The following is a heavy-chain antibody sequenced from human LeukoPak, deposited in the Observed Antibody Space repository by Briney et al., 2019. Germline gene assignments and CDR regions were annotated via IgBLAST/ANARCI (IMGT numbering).Heavy chain of an antibody. J-gene: IGHJ4*02. V-gene: IGHV3-21*04. D-gene: IGHD6-13*01. CDR2: ISSSSSYI. CDR3: AKSPLVAAAALYYFDY. CDR1: GFTFSSYS. Sequence: GGSLRLSCAASGFTFSSYSINWVRQAPGKGLEWVSSISSSSSYIYYADSVKGRFIISRDNSKNTLYLQMNSLRAEDTAVYYCAKSPLVAAAALYYFDYWGQGTLVTVSS.